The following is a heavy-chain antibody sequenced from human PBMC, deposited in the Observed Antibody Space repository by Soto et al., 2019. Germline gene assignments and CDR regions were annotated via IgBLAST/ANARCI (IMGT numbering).Heavy chain of an antibody. J-gene: IGHJ4*02. D-gene: IGHD6-13*01. CDR2: VYYTGPT. V-gene: IGHV4-59*01. CDR1: GGSISSYF. Sequence: QVQLQESGPGLLKPSETLSLTCTVSGGSISSYFYIWVRQPTGKGLEWIGSVYYTGPTDDNRSLTSRVTTSADTSKTQFSLIMTAVTAADTAAYDCARDLAAVPRGLDYWGPGTLVTVSS. CDR3: ARDLAAVPRGLDY.